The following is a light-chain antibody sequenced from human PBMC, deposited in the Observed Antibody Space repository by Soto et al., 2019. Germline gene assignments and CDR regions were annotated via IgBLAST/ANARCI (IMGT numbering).Light chain of an antibody. CDR1: ISNLGSNF. Sequence: QSVLTQPPSASGTPGQRVTISCSGSISNLGSNFIYWYQQLPGAAPKLLISRNNERPSWVPDRFSGSKSGTSGSLAISGLRSEDEADYHCAAWDDSLSAVVFGGGTKLTVL. J-gene: IGLJ3*02. CDR3: AAWDDSLSAVV. CDR2: RNN. V-gene: IGLV1-47*01.